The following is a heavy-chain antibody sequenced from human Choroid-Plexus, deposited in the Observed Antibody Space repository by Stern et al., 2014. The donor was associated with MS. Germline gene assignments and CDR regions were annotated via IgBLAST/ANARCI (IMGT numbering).Heavy chain of an antibody. CDR2: IIPMFGIA. V-gene: IGHV1-69*01. Sequence: QVQLVQSGAEVKKPGSSGKGSCKASGGTFSSYTIGWGRQAPGQGLEWMGGIIPMFGIANYAEKFQGRVTITADESTSTAYMDLSTLRSEDTAVYYCARATSDYIWGSYRYLDYWGQGTQVTVSS. J-gene: IGHJ4*02. CDR3: ARATSDYIWGSYRYLDY. D-gene: IGHD3-16*02. CDR1: GGTFSSYT.